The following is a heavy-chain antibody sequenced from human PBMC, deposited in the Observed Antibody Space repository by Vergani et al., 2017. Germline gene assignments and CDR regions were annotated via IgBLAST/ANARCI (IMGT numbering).Heavy chain of an antibody. Sequence: QIPLKESGPTLVKPTQTLTLTCTFSGFSLSTSGVGVGWIRQPPGKALEWLALIYWNDDKRYSPSLKSRLTITKDTSKNQVVLTMTNMDPVDTATYYCAHRGGYCSSTSCPRYSSSWYPADWGQGTLVTVSS. J-gene: IGHJ4*02. D-gene: IGHD2-2*01. CDR3: AHRGGYCSSTSCPRYSSSWYPAD. CDR1: GFSLSTSGVG. V-gene: IGHV2-5*01. CDR2: IYWNDDK.